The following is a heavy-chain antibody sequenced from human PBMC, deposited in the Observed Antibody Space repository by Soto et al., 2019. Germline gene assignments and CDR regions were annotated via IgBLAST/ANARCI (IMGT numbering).Heavy chain of an antibody. CDR1: GYTFTGYY. CDR2: INPNSGGT. J-gene: IGHJ6*02. CDR3: GRLWECSDYIIGYSVSYGLDV. D-gene: IGHD3-22*01. V-gene: IGHV1-2*04. Sequence: ASVKVSCKASGYTFTGYYMHWVRQAPGQGLEWMGWINPNSGGTNYAQKFQGWVTMTRDTYISTAYMELSRLRSDDTAVYYCGRLWECSDYIIGYSVSYGLDVWCQGITVTLSS.